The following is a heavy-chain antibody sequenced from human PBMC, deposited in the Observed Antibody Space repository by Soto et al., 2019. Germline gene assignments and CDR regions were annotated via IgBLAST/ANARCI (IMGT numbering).Heavy chain of an antibody. CDR2: IYYGGSP. V-gene: IGHV4-59*01. CDR3: AREGEVFNRLDP. Sequence: SETLSLTCTVSGGSISSYYWGWIRQPPGKGLEWIGYIYYGGSPNYNPSLKSRVTISLDTPKNRVSLRLNSVTAADTAVYYCAREGEVFNRLDPWGQGTLVTVSS. D-gene: IGHD3-16*01. J-gene: IGHJ5*02. CDR1: GGSISSYY.